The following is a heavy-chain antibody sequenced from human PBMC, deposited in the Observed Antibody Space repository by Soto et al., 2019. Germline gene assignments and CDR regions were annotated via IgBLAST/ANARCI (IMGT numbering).Heavy chain of an antibody. J-gene: IGHJ4*02. D-gene: IGHD6-13*01. CDR2: ISGSGGST. V-gene: IGHV3-23*01. Sequence: GGSLRLSCAASGFTFSSYAMSWVRQAPGKGLEWVSAISGSGGSTYYADSMKGRFTISRDNSKNTLYLQMNSLRAEDTAVYYCAKAPTPGIAAAGPFDYWGQGTLVTVSS. CDR3: AKAPTPGIAAAGPFDY. CDR1: GFTFSSYA.